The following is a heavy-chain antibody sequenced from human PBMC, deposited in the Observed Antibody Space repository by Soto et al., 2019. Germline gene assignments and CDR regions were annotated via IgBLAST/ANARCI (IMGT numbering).Heavy chain of an antibody. CDR2: ISAYTDTP. J-gene: IGHJ5*02. D-gene: IGHD2-2*01. Sequence: ASVKVSCKASGYTFTNFGFTWVRRAPGQGLEWMGWISAYTDTPNYAQKFEGRVTMTIDTSTSTAYMDLRSPTTDHKAVSYCWRGLPAVEAWFEPWGQGTLATASS. CDR1: GYTFTNFG. V-gene: IGHV1-18*01. CDR3: WRGLPAVEAWFEP.